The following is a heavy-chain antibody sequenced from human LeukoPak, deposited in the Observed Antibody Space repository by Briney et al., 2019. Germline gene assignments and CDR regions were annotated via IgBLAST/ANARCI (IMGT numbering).Heavy chain of an antibody. J-gene: IGHJ4*02. D-gene: IGHD4-23*01. CDR3: AKELDYGANSAGYFAS. Sequence: GGSLRLSCVASGFTFSDFGMHWVRQTPGKGLEWVAIVWSAGEKRYYADSVQGRFTISRDNSRNTMYLQMDSLRVEDTGLYYCAKELDYGANSAGYFASWGQGTLVTVST. V-gene: IGHV3-30*02. CDR2: VWSAGEKR. CDR1: GFTFSDFG.